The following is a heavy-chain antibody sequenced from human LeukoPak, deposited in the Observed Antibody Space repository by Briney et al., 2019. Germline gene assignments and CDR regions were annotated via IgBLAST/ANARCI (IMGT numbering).Heavy chain of an antibody. J-gene: IGHJ4*02. Sequence: GESLRLSCAASGFTFSSYEMNWVRQAPGKGLEWVSYISSSGSTIYYADSVKGRFTISRDNAKNSLYLQMNSLRAEDTAVYYCARAYYDILTGYYPSDYWGQGTLVTVSS. V-gene: IGHV3-48*03. D-gene: IGHD3-9*01. CDR1: GFTFSSYE. CDR3: ARAYYDILTGYYPSDY. CDR2: ISSSGSTI.